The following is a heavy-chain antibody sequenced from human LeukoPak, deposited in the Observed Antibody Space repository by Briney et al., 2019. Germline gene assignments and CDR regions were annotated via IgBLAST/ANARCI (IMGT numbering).Heavy chain of an antibody. J-gene: IGHJ4*02. CDR3: ARMAMDPAMVTNFFDL. CDR2: IHPSGGST. Sequence: ATVKISCKASGYTFTDYYMYWVRQAPGQGLECMGVIHPSGGSTTYAQKFQGRVTLTKDTATSTVYIELSSLRSDDTAVYYCARMAMDPAMVTNFFDLWGQGTLLTVSA. D-gene: IGHD5-18*01. V-gene: IGHV1-46*01. CDR1: GYTFTDYY.